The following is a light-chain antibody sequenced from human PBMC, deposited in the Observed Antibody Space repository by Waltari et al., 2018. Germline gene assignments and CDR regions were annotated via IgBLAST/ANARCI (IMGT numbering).Light chain of an antibody. J-gene: IGLJ2*01. CDR3: CSYACSNTRV. CDR1: TSDVGFYDR. Sequence: QSALTQPASVSGSPGQSITIACTGSTSDVGFYDRVSWYQHHPGKAPKLLIYEVTKRPSGVSNHFSGSKSGNTASLTISGLQAEDEADYFCCSYACSNTRVFGGGTKLTVL. V-gene: IGLV2-23*02. CDR2: EVT.